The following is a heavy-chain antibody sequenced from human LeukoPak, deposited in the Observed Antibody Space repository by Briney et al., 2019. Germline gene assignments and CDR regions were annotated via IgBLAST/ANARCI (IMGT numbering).Heavy chain of an antibody. D-gene: IGHD6-13*01. CDR3: ARGGPAAGRFDY. Sequence: GGSLRLSCSASGFTFSSYEMNWVRHAPGKGLEWISYITGSGDTIYYADSVEGRFTISRDNSKNTLYLQMNSLRAEDTAVYYCARGGPAAGRFDYWGQGTLVTVSS. CDR2: ITGSGDTI. J-gene: IGHJ4*02. V-gene: IGHV3-48*03. CDR1: GFTFSSYE.